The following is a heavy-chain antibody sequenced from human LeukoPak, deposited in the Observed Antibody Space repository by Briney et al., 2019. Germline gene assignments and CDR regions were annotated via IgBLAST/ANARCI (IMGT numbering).Heavy chain of an antibody. CDR1: GFTFSSYW. D-gene: IGHD3-3*01. CDR3: AKDSHRVAIFGVVLPRGDSYYYYMDV. Sequence: GGSLRLSCAASGFTFSSYWMSWVRQAPGKGLEWVSAISGSGGSTYYADSVKGRFTISRDNSKNTLYLQMNSLRAEDTAVYYCAKDSHRVAIFGVVLPRGDSYYYYMDVWGKGTTVTVSS. CDR2: ISGSGGST. V-gene: IGHV3-23*01. J-gene: IGHJ6*03.